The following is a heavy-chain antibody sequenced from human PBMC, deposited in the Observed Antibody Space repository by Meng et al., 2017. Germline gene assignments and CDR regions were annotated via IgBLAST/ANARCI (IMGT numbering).Heavy chain of an antibody. CDR3: ARDSSSGWYHNY. J-gene: IGHJ4*02. D-gene: IGHD6-19*01. CDR1: WFSVTTSY. Sequence: EVQLAETGGGLIQPGGSLRLSCTAAWFSVTTSYMSWVRQAPGKGLEWVSVIYSGGSTYYADSVKVRFSISRDNSKNTLYLQMNSLRAEDTAVYFCARDSSSGWYHNYWGQGTLVTVSS. CDR2: IYSGGST. V-gene: IGHV3-53*02.